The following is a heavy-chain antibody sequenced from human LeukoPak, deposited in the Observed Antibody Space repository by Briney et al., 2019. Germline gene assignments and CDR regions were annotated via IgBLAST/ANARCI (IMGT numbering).Heavy chain of an antibody. CDR3: AKAHLYYYDSSGYYPYFDY. J-gene: IGHJ4*02. V-gene: IGHV3-23*01. CDR1: GFTFSSYA. CDR2: ISGSGGST. Sequence: GGSLRLSCAASGFTFSSYAVSWVRQAPGKGLEWVSAISGSGGSTYYADSVKGRFTISRDNSKNTLYLQMNSLRAEDTAVYYCAKAHLYYYDSSGYYPYFDYWGQGTLVTVSS. D-gene: IGHD3-22*01.